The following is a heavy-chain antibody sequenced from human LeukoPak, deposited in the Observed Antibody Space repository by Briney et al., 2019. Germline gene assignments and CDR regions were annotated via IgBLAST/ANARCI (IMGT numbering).Heavy chain of an antibody. CDR1: GYSISTSYY. Sequence: SETLSLTCTVSGYSISTSYYWGWIRQPPGKGLEWIGSIYHSGNTYYNPSLKNRVTISVDTSKNQFSLKLNSVTAADTAAYYCARAGYGDSDFDYWGQGTLVTVSS. J-gene: IGHJ4*02. V-gene: IGHV4-38-2*02. D-gene: IGHD4-17*01. CDR3: ARAGYGDSDFDY. CDR2: IYHSGNT.